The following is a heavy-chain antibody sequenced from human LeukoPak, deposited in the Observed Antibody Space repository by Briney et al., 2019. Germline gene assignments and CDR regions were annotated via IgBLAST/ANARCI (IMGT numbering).Heavy chain of an antibody. V-gene: IGHV5-51*01. CDR1: GYNFASYW. J-gene: IGHJ4*02. CDR2: IYPADSHT. D-gene: IGHD6-13*01. Sequence: GESLKISCKASGYNFASYWIGWVRQMPGKGLEWMGIIYPADSHTRYSPSFQGQVTISADKSITTAYLQWSSLKASDTAIYYCARHSSSWLDYWGQGTLVTVSS. CDR3: ARHSSSWLDY.